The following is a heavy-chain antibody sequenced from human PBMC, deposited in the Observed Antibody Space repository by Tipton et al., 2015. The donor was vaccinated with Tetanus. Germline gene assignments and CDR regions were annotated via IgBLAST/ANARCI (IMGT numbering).Heavy chain of an antibody. V-gene: IGHV4-4*02. CDR2: IYHNGNV. CDR1: GGSISSTNW. CDR3: AAAVSTGTDDAFDI. J-gene: IGHJ3*02. Sequence: TLSLTCAVSGGSISSTNWWGWVRQSPGKGLEWIGEIYHNGNVNYNPSLQRRVTLSVDKSENQFFLKVNSVTAADTAVYYCAAAVSTGTDDAFDIWGQGTMVTVSS. D-gene: IGHD3-9*01.